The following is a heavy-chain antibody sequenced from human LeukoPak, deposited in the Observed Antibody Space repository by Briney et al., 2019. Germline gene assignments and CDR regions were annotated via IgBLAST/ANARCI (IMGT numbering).Heavy chain of an antibody. Sequence: SETLSLTCSVSGGSISGPTYYWSWIRQPPGKGLEWIGYIYYSGSTNYNPSLKSRVTISVDTSKNQFSLKLSSVTAADTAVYYCARDTYDILTGSDAFDIWGQGTMVTVSS. CDR1: GGSISGPTYY. V-gene: IGHV4-61*01. J-gene: IGHJ3*02. CDR3: ARDTYDILTGSDAFDI. CDR2: IYYSGST. D-gene: IGHD3-9*01.